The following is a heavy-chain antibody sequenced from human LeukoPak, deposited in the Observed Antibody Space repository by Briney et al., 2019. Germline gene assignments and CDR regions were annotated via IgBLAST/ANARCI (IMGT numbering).Heavy chain of an antibody. CDR3: ARKGWYSDL. Sequence: GGSLRLSCAASAFTFSSYGMHWVRQAPGKGLEWVAFIRYDGSNKYYADSVKGRFAISRDNAKNLHYLQMNSLRAEDTAVYYCARKGWYSDLWGRGTLVSVSS. CDR1: AFTFSSYG. V-gene: IGHV3-30*02. J-gene: IGHJ2*01. CDR2: IRYDGSNK.